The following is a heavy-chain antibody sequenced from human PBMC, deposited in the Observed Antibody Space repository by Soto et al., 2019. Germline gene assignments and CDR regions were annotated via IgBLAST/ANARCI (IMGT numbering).Heavy chain of an antibody. D-gene: IGHD1-20*01. Sequence: LKISCKGSGYSFTSYWIGWVRQMPGKGLEWMGIIYPGDSDTRYSPSFQGQVTISADKSISTAYLQWSSLKASDTAMYYCARMEATGITGTGWFDPWGQGTLVTVSS. V-gene: IGHV5-51*01. CDR3: ARMEATGITGTGWFDP. CDR1: GYSFTSYW. CDR2: IYPGDSDT. J-gene: IGHJ5*02.